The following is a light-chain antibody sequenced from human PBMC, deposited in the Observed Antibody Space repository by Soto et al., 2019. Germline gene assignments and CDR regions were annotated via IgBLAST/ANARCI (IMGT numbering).Light chain of an antibody. CDR2: EGN. CDR3: CSYAPSRTLL. J-gene: IGLJ2*01. Sequence: QSALTQPASVSESPGQSITISCTGTSSDVVTYILVTWYLQHPGKAPKLIIYEGNKRPSGVFNRFSASKSGNTASLTISGLLAEDEADYYCCSYAPSRTLLFGGGTKVTVL. V-gene: IGLV2-23*01. CDR1: SSDVVTYIL.